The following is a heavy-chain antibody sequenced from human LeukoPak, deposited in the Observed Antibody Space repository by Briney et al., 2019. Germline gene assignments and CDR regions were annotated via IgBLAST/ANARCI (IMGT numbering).Heavy chain of an antibody. CDR2: VYSSGST. D-gene: IGHD5-18*01. CDR1: GGSISSYY. CDR3: ARYSYGGYYFDY. V-gene: IGHV4-59*01. J-gene: IGHJ4*02. Sequence: SETLSLTCTVSGGSISSYYWSWIRQPPGKGLEWIGYVYSSGSTNYNPSLKSRVTISVGTSKNQFSLKLSSVTAADTAVYYCARYSYGGYYFDYWGQGTLVTVSS.